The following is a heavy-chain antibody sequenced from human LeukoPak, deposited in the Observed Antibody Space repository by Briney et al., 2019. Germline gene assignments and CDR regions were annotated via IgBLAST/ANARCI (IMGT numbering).Heavy chain of an antibody. CDR2: ISSSSTYI. D-gene: IGHD3-16*01. CDR3: ARDLSLGAPGGFDY. CDR1: GFTFRSYS. J-gene: IGHJ4*02. V-gene: IGHV3-21*01. Sequence: GGSLRLSCAASGFTFRSYSMNWVRQAPGKGLEWVSTISSSSTYIYYVDSVKGRFTISRDNAENSVYLQMDSLRGDDTAVYCARDLSLGAPGGFDYWGQGTLVTVSS.